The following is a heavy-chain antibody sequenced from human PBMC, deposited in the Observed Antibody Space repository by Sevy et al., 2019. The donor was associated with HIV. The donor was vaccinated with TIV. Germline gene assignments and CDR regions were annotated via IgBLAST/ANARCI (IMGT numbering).Heavy chain of an antibody. CDR3: AKEMRSSGWYFFDY. V-gene: IGHV3-9*01. J-gene: IGHJ4*02. D-gene: IGHD6-13*01. CDR2: ISSNSGSI. CDR1: GFSFDAYA. Sequence: GGSLRLSCEASGFSFDAYAMHWVSQAPGKGLEWVSGISSNSGSIGYADSVKGRFTISRDNAKNSLYLQINSLRDEDTALYYCAKEMRSSGWYFFDYWGQGTLVTVSS.